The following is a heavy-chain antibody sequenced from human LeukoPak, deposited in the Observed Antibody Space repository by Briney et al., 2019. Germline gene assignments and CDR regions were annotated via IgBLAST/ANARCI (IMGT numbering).Heavy chain of an antibody. V-gene: IGHV4-34*01. J-gene: IGHJ3*02. CDR2: INHSGST. CDR3: ARESDAFDI. Sequence: PSETLSLTCTVSGGSISSYYWSWIRQPPGKGLEWIGEINHSGSTNYNPSLKSRVTISVDTSKNQFSLKLSSVTAADTAVYYCARESDAFDIWGQGTMVTVSS. CDR1: GGSISSYY.